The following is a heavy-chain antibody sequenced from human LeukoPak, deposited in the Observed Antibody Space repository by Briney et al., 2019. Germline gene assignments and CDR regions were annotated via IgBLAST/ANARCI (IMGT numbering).Heavy chain of an antibody. J-gene: IGHJ4*02. V-gene: IGHV4-59*01. CDR2: IYYSGST. CDR1: GGSISSYY. D-gene: IGHD3-22*01. CDR3: AREVPYDSSGYFDY. Sequence: SETLSLTCTVSGGSISSYYWSWIRQPPGTGLEWIGYIYYSGSTNYNPSLKSRVTISVDTSKNQFSLKLSSVTAADTAVYYCAREVPYDSSGYFDYWGQGTLVTVSS.